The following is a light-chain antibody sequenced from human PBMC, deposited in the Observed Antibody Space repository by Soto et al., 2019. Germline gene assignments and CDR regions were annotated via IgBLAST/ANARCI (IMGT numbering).Light chain of an antibody. J-gene: IGKJ5*01. V-gene: IGKV3-20*01. CDR1: QNVRSDY. CDR3: QKYGSSPPIT. CDR2: GAS. Sequence: EIVLTQSPGTLSLSPGERVALSCRASQNVRSDYLAWYQQKPGQAPRLLIYGASNRASGIPERFSGSGSGTDFTLTISRLEPEDFAVYYCQKYGSSPPITFGQGTRLEIK.